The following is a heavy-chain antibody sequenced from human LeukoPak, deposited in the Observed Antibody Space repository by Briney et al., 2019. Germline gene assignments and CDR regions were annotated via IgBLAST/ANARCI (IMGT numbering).Heavy chain of an antibody. CDR2: ISSSSSYI. CDR1: GFTFSSYS. V-gene: IGHV3-21*01. D-gene: IGHD6-13*01. J-gene: IGHJ4*02. Sequence: GGSLRLSCAASGFTFSSYSMNWVRQAPGKGLEWVSSISSSSSYIYYADSVKGRFTISRDNAENSLYLQMNSLRAEDTAVYYCARAGSSGVPGHYYWGQGTLVTVSS. CDR3: ARAGSSGVPGHYY.